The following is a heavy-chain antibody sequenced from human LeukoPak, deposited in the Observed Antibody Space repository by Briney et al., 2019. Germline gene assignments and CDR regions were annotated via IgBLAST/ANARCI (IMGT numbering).Heavy chain of an antibody. Sequence: PGGSLRLSCAASGFMFSDYYMNWIRQAPGKGPEWVSYISGSSSYTNYADSVKGRFTISRDNAKNSLYLQMNSLRAEDTAVYYCARGARYSGSYYDYWGQGTLVTVSS. V-gene: IGHV3-11*05. D-gene: IGHD1-26*01. CDR3: ARGARYSGSYYDY. CDR1: GFMFSDYY. CDR2: ISGSSSYT. J-gene: IGHJ4*02.